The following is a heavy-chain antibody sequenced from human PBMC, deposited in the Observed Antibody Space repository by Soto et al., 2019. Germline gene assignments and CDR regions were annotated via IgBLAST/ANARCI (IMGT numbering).Heavy chain of an antibody. V-gene: IGHV3-11*05. CDR1: GFSFSDYY. CDR3: ARDHHRYSGYDYVDY. D-gene: IGHD5-12*01. CDR2: ISSSSSYT. Sequence: GGSLRLSCAASGFSFSDYYMSWIRQAPGKGLEWVSYISSSSSYTNYADSVKGRFTISRDNAKNSLYLQMNSLRAEDTAVYYCARDHHRYSGYDYVDYWGQGT. J-gene: IGHJ4*02.